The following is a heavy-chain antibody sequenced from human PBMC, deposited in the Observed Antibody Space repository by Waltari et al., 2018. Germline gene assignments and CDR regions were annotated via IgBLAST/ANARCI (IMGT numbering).Heavy chain of an antibody. D-gene: IGHD3-10*01. CDR2: INHSGST. Sequence: QVQLQQWGAGLLKPSETLSLTCAVYGGSFSGYYWSWLRQPPGKGLEWIGDINHSGSTNYNPSLKSRVTISVDTSKNQFSLKLGSVTAADTAVYYCARGPEYYYGSGSYSHQFDYWGQGTLVTVSS. J-gene: IGHJ4*02. V-gene: IGHV4-34*01. CDR3: ARGPEYYYGSGSYSHQFDY. CDR1: GGSFSGYY.